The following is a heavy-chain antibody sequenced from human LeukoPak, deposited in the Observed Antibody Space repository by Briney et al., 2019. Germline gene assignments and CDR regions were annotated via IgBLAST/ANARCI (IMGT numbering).Heavy chain of an antibody. D-gene: IGHD3-22*01. CDR1: GFTFSSYA. Sequence: GGSLRLSCAASGFTFSSYAMSWVRQAPGKGLEWVSAISGSGGSTYYADSVKGRFTISRDNSKNTLYLQMNSLRAEDTAVYYCAKGTYYYDSSGYFRFDYWGQGTLVTVSS. J-gene: IGHJ4*02. CDR3: AKGTYYYDSSGYFRFDY. CDR2: ISGSGGST. V-gene: IGHV3-23*01.